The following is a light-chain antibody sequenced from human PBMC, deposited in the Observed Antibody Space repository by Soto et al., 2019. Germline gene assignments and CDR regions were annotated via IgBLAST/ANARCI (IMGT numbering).Light chain of an antibody. CDR2: NAS. Sequence: EIVMTQSPDTLSVSPGERATLSCRASQSVSTNLAWYQQKPGQAPRLLIFNASTRATGTAARFSGSGSGTEFTLPIGRRKSEVLAVYYCRQYDLPTGFGGGPRWRSN. CDR1: QSVSTN. CDR3: RQYDLPTG. J-gene: IGKJ4*01. V-gene: IGKV3-15*01.